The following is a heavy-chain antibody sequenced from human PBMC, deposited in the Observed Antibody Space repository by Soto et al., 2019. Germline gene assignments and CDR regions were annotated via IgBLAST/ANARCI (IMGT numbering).Heavy chain of an antibody. CDR3: ARDPSINMVRGRAFDY. CDR2: INPSGGTT. CDR1: GYTFTSCY. J-gene: IGHJ4*02. V-gene: IGHV1-46*04. Sequence: ASVKVSCKASGYTFTSCYIHWVRQAPGQGLEWMGIINPSGGTTTCAQKVQGRVIMTRDTSTSTVYMELSSLRSEDTAVYYCARDPSINMVRGRAFDYWGQGTLVTVSS. D-gene: IGHD3-10*01.